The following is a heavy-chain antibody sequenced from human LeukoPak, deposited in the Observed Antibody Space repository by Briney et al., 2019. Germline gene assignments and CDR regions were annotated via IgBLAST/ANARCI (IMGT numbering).Heavy chain of an antibody. CDR2: TNSDGSNT. Sequence: PGGSLRLSCAASGFTFDAYYIHWVRQAPGQGLVWVSRTNSDGSNTRYADSAKGRFTMSVDDAKKTLYLQMNSLRAEDTAVYYCANALPDYFGMDVWGQGTTVSVYS. CDR3: ANALPDYFGMDV. CDR1: GFTFDAYY. J-gene: IGHJ6*02. V-gene: IGHV3-74*01.